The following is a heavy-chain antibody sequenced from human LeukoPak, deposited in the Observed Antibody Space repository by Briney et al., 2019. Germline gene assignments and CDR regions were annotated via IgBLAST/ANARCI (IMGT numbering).Heavy chain of an antibody. Sequence: HTGGSLRLSCAASGFTFSDYGMHWVRQAPGKGLEWVAVKSYDGSNKYYADSVKGRFTISRDNSKNTLYLQMNSLRAEDTAVYYCARDTYYYDSSGYYYFNWYFDLWGRGTLVTVSS. D-gene: IGHD3-22*01. J-gene: IGHJ2*01. V-gene: IGHV3-30*03. CDR1: GFTFSDYG. CDR3: ARDTYYYDSSGYYYFNWYFDL. CDR2: KSYDGSNK.